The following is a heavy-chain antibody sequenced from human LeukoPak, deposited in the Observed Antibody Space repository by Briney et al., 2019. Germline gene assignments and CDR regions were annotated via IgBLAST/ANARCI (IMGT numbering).Heavy chain of an antibody. D-gene: IGHD1-26*01. CDR1: GGSFTDFY. V-gene: IGHV4-34*01. CDR2: IDQSGTS. CDR3: ARDEDGIIVA. Sequence: SETLSLTCAVYGGSFTDFYWTWIRQSPGKGLEWIGEIDQSGTSRYNPSLKGRVTISRDTSKKQFCLKMRAVTAADTAIYYCARDEDGIIVAWGQGARVTAS. J-gene: IGHJ5*02.